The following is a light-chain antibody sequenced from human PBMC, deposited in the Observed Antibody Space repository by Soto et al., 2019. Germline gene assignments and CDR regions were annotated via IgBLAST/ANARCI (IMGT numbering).Light chain of an antibody. Sequence: VVMTQSPATLSVSPGERVTLFCRASQSVSRNLAWYQQKPGQAPRLLIYGASNRATGIPARFSGSGSGTDFTLTVSNLESEDFAVYYCQQCSNWPLTFGGGTKVDIK. J-gene: IGKJ4*01. V-gene: IGKV3D-15*01. CDR1: QSVSRN. CDR3: QQCSNWPLT. CDR2: GAS.